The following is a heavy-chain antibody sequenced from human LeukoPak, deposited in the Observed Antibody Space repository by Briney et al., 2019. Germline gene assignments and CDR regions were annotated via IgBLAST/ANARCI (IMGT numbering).Heavy chain of an antibody. V-gene: IGHV3-66*01. CDR3: ASIAAAGTAFDI. CDR2: IYSGGST. D-gene: IGHD6-13*01. Sequence: GGSLRLSCAASGFTVSSNYMSWVRQAPGKGLEWVSVIYSGGSTYYADSVKGRFTISRDNSKNTLYLQMNRLRAEDTAVYYCASIAAAGTAFDIWGQGTMVTVSS. J-gene: IGHJ3*02. CDR1: GFTVSSNY.